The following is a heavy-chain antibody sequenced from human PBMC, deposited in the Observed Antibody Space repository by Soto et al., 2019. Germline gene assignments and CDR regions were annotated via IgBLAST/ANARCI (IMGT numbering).Heavy chain of an antibody. J-gene: IGHJ6*02. CDR2: IIPIFGTA. CDR3: ARDRCSGGSCPHYYGMDV. V-gene: IGHV1-69*12. CDR1: GGTFSSYA. D-gene: IGHD2-15*01. Sequence: QVQLVQSGAEVKKPGSSVKVSCKASGGTFSSYAISWVRQAPGQGLEWLGGIIPIFGTANYAQKFQGRVTITADESTSTAYMELSSLRSEDTAVYYCARDRCSGGSCPHYYGMDVWGQGTTVTVSS.